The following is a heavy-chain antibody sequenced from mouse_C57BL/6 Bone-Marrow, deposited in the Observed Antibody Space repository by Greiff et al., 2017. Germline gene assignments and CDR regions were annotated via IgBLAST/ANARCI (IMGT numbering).Heavy chain of an antibody. CDR3: TRFFYDGYYDDY. CDR2: IDPETGGT. J-gene: IGHJ2*01. D-gene: IGHD2-3*01. Sequence: VQGVESGAELVRPGASVTLSCKASGYTFTDYEMHWVKQTPVHGLEWIGAIDPETGGTAYNQKFKGKAILTADKSSSTAYMELRSLTSEDSAVYYCTRFFYDGYYDDYWGQGTTLTVSS. CDR1: GYTFTDYE. V-gene: IGHV1-15*01.